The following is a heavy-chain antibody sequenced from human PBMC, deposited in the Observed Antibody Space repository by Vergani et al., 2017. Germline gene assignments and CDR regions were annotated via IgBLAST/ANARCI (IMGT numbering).Heavy chain of an antibody. J-gene: IGHJ4*02. CDR2: ISGPGLST. CDR1: GFTFSNSA. D-gene: IGHD4-17*01. V-gene: IGHV3-23*04. Sequence: VEAGGGLVQPGGSLRLSCAASGFTFSNSAVSWVRQAPGRGLAWVSSISGPGLSTYYADSVKGRFSISRDNSKNTVFLQMHSLRAEDTAIYYCAKENGDYSGGTQDWGQGTLVTVSS. CDR3: AKENGDYSGGTQD.